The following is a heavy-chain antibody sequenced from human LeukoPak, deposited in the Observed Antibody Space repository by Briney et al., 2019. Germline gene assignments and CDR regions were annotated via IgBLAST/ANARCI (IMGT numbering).Heavy chain of an antibody. D-gene: IGHD2-15*01. CDR2: INHSGST. Sequence: SQTLSLTCAVSGGSISSGGYSWSWIRQPPGKGLEWIGEINHSGSTNYNPSLKSRVTISVDTSKNQFSLKLSSVTAADTAVYYCARGPYCSGGSCYFRYYYYGMDVWGQGTTVTVSS. J-gene: IGHJ6*02. CDR1: GGSISSGGYS. V-gene: IGHV4-30-2*01. CDR3: ARGPYCSGGSCYFRYYYYGMDV.